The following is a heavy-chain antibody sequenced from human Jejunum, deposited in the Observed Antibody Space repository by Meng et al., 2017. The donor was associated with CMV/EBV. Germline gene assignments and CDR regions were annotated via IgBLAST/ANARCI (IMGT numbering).Heavy chain of an antibody. CDR3: ARKYSSSWHLDALDI. CDR1: FSVSSNY. V-gene: IGHV3-53*01. Sequence: FSVSSNYMTWVRQAPGKGLEWVSVIYSGGSGGSTYYAESVKGRFTISRDNSKNTLYLQMNSLRAEDTAVYYCARKYSSSWHLDALDIWGQGTMVT. J-gene: IGHJ3*02. D-gene: IGHD6-13*01. CDR2: IYSGGSGGST.